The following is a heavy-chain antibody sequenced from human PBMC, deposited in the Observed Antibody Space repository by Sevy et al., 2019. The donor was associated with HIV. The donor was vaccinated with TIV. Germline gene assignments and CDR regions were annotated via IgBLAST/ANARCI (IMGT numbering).Heavy chain of an antibody. J-gene: IGHJ5*02. D-gene: IGHD3-22*01. CDR1: GFNFSPYA. CDR2: VSSDGTTR. V-gene: IGHV3-30*18. CDR3: AKEGYYYDSRSSDWFDP. Sequence: GGSLRLSCAASGFNFSPYAMHWVRQGPGKGLEWVATVSSDGTTRSYVDSIKGRFSLSRDNSENTLYLQMNNLTPEETAVYYCAKEGYYYDSRSSDWFDPWGPGALVTVSS.